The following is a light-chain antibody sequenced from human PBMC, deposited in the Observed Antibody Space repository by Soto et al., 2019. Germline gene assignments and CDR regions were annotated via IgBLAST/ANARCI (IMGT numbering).Light chain of an antibody. J-gene: IGLJ3*02. CDR1: SSDVGSYTL. CDR2: EGS. V-gene: IGLV2-23*01. Sequence: QSALTQPASVSGSPRQSITISCTGTSSDVGSYTLVSWYQQHPGKAPKLMIYEGSKRPSGVSNRFSGSKSGNMASLTISGLQAEDEADYYCCSYAGSDTWVFGGGTKLTVL. CDR3: CSYAGSDTWV.